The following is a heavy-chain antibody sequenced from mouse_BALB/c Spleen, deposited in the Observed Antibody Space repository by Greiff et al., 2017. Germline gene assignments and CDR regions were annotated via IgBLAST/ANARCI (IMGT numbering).Heavy chain of an antibody. V-gene: IGHV5-6-4*01. J-gene: IGHJ2*01. CDR3: TREGGYYFDY. CDR1: GFTFSSYT. CDR2: ISSGGSYT. Sequence: EVQRVESGGGLVKPGGSLKLSCAASGFTFSSYTMSWVRQTPEKRLEWVATISSGGSYTYYPDSVKGRFTISRDNAKNTLYLQMSSLKSEDTAMYYCTREGGYYFDYWGQGTTLTVSS.